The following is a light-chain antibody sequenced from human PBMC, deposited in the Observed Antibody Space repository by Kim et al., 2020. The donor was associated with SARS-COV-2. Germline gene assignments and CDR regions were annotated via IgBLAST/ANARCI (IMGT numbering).Light chain of an antibody. CDR1: SNDIGDYNY. Sequence: QSALTQPASVSGSPGQSITISCTGTSNDIGDYNYVSWYQHHPGKAPELMVYDVSKRPSGISNRFSGSKSGNTASLTVSGLQAEDEADYYCSSYTSTDDRVFGTGTKVTVL. CDR3: SSYTSTDDRV. J-gene: IGLJ1*01. CDR2: DVS. V-gene: IGLV2-14*03.